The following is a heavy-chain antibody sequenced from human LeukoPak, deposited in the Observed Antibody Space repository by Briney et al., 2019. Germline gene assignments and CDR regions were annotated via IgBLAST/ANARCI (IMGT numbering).Heavy chain of an antibody. Sequence: GASVKVSCKASGYTFTSYGISWVRQAPGQGLEWMGWISAYNGNTNYAQKLQGRVTMTTDTSTSTAYMELRSLRSDDTAVYYCARDPLDDYGDYGSSDYWGQGTLVTVSS. CDR2: ISAYNGNT. D-gene: IGHD4-17*01. CDR3: ARDPLDDYGDYGSSDY. CDR1: GYTFTSYG. V-gene: IGHV1-18*01. J-gene: IGHJ4*02.